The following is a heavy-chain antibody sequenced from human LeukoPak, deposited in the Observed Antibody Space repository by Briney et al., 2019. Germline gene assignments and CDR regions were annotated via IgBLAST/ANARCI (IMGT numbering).Heavy chain of an antibody. V-gene: IGHV3-33*06. CDR3: AKSGRHTGSTNVAN. D-gene: IGHD3-10*01. CDR2: IWYDGSNK. CDR1: GFTFSSYG. J-gene: IGHJ1*01. Sequence: GRSLRLSCAASGFTFSSYGMHWVRQAPGKGLEWVAVIWYDGSNKYYADSVKGRFTISRDNSKNTLYLQMNSLRAEDTAVYYCAKSGRHTGSTNVANRGHGPRVTIYS.